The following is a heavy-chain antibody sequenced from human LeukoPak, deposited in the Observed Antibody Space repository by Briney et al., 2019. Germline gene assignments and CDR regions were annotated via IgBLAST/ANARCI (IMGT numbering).Heavy chain of an antibody. D-gene: IGHD3-10*01. CDR1: GGSISSYY. V-gene: IGHV4-4*07. J-gene: IGHJ3*02. CDR2: IYTSGST. Sequence: PSETLSLTCTVSGGSISSYYGSGLRQPAGKGLEGIGRIYTSGSTNYNPSLKSRVTMSVDTSKNQFSLKLSSVTAADTAVYYCARDLLWFGESQTSDAFDIWGQGTMVTVSS. CDR3: ARDLLWFGESQTSDAFDI.